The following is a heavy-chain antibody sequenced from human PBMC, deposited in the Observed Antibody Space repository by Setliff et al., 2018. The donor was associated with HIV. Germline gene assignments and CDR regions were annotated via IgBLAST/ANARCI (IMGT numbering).Heavy chain of an antibody. V-gene: IGHV1-46*01. CDR2: INPTVGRI. CDR3: ARSPPTTFWSGYTYYYYMDV. CDR1: GYTFTRYY. Sequence: GASVKVSCKASGYTFTRYYIHWVRQVPGQGLEWMGIINPTVGRINYAQNLQGRVTMTRDTSTSTVYMELSSLRSDDTAVYYCARSPPTTFWSGYTYYYYMDVWGKGTTVTVSS. J-gene: IGHJ6*03. D-gene: IGHD3-3*01.